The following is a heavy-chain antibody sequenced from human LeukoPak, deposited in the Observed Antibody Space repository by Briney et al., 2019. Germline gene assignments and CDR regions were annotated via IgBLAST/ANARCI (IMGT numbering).Heavy chain of an antibody. V-gene: IGHV3-23*01. J-gene: IGHJ4*02. D-gene: IGHD3-16*01. CDR2: ISGSGDST. CDR1: GFTFSNYA. CDR3: AKLYVVFDY. Sequence: GGSLRLSCAASGFTFSNYAMSWVRQPPGKGLEWVSTISGSGDSTYYADSVKGRFTISRDNSKNTLFLQMSSLRAEDTALYYCAKLYVVFDYWGQGTLVTVSS.